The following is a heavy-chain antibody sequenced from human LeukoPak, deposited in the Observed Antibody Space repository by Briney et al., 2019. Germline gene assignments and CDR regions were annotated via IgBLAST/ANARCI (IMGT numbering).Heavy chain of an antibody. Sequence: GGSLRLSCAASGFTLSDYYMSWIRQAPGKWLEWVSYSSSSGSTIYYADSVKGRFAISRDNAKNSLYLQMNSLRAEDTAVYYCARRRDFIDYWGQGTLVTVSS. CDR2: SSSSGSTI. J-gene: IGHJ4*02. CDR3: ARRRDFIDY. CDR1: GFTLSDYY. D-gene: IGHD3/OR15-3a*01. V-gene: IGHV3-11*01.